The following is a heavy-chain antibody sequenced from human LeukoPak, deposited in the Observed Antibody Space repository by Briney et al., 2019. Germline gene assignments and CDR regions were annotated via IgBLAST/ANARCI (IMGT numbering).Heavy chain of an antibody. CDR2: IYHSGST. J-gene: IGHJ4*02. D-gene: IGHD3-10*01. V-gene: IGHV4-4*02. Sequence: SETLSLTCAVSGGSISSSNRWSWVRQPPGKGLEWIGEIYHSGSTNYNPSLKSRVTISVDTSKNQFSLKLSSVTAADTAVYYCARGRNYYGSGSYYSPFDYWGQGTLVTVSS. CDR1: GGSISSSNR. CDR3: ARGRNYYGSGSYYSPFDY.